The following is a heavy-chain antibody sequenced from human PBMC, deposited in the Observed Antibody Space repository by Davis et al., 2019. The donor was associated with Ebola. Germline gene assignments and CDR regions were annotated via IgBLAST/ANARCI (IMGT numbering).Heavy chain of an antibody. V-gene: IGHV1-46*01. CDR1: GYTFTSYY. CDR2: INPSGGST. D-gene: IGHD6-13*01. J-gene: IGHJ4*02. Sequence: AASVKVSCKASGYTFTSYYMHWVRQAPGQGLEWMGIINPSGGSTSYAQKFQGRVTITADESTSTAYMELSSLRSEDTAVYYCARGIAAAGTSHWGQGTLVTVSS. CDR3: ARGIAAAGTSH.